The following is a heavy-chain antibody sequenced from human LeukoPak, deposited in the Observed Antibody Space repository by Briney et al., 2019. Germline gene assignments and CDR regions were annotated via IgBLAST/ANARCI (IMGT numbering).Heavy chain of an antibody. Sequence: GASVKVSCKASGGTFSSYAISWVRQATGQGLEWMGGIIPIFDTATYAQKFQGRVTITADESTSTVYMELSSLRSEDTAMYFCARAGPEADDYGDYRYYYYMDVWGKGTTVSISS. V-gene: IGHV1-69*13. CDR1: GGTFSSYA. CDR2: IIPIFDTA. J-gene: IGHJ6*03. CDR3: ARAGPEADDYGDYRYYYYMDV. D-gene: IGHD4-17*01.